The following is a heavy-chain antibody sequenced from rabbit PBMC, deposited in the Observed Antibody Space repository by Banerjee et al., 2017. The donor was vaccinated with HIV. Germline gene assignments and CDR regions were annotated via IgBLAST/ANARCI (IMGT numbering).Heavy chain of an antibody. CDR1: GFSFSRSYW. J-gene: IGHJ4*01. D-gene: IGHD6-1*01. CDR2: ITYGGSA. CDR3: ARGYYTYTYTGNICGVEYFDL. V-gene: IGHV1S45*01. Sequence: QEQLVESGGGLVKPEGSLTLTCTASGFSFSRSYWICWVRQAPGKGLEWIGYITYGGSALYVSWAKGRFTISKTSSTTVTLQMTSLTAADTATYFCARGYYTYTYTGNICGVEYFDLWGQGTLVTVS.